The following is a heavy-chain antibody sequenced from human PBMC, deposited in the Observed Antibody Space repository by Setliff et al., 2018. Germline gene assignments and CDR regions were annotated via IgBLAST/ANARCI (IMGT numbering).Heavy chain of an antibody. CDR2: IIPDTGTR. J-gene: IGHJ4*02. Sequence: GASVKVSCKASGGTFSSYAMSWVRQAPGQGLEWMGRIIPDTGTRIYAQKFQGRVTIIADEYTSTVYLELSSLRSEDTAVYYCARERFGRFREVAYWGQGTLVTVSS. D-gene: IGHD1-26*01. V-gene: IGHV1-69*11. CDR3: ARERFGRFREVAY. CDR1: GGTFSSYA.